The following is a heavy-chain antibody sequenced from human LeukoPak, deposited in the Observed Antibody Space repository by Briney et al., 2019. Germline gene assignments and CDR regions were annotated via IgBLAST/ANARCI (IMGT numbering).Heavy chain of an antibody. CDR3: ARSVVVPAAYTYYYGMDV. Sequence: SETLSLTCTVSGGSISSYYWSWIRQPAGKGLEWIGRIYTSGSTNYNPSLKSRVTMSVDTSKNQFSLKLSSVTAADTAVYYCARSVVVPAAYTYYYGMDVWGQGTTVTVS. CDR1: GGSISSYY. V-gene: IGHV4-4*07. J-gene: IGHJ6*02. CDR2: IYTSGST. D-gene: IGHD2-2*01.